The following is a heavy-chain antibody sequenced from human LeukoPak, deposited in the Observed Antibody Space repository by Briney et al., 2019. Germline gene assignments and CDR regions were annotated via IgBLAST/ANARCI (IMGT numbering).Heavy chain of an antibody. CDR1: GYRFTGYY. J-gene: IGHJ4*02. D-gene: IGHD3-3*01. CDR3: ARDRDDFWTTKGDY. CDR2: INPKSGDP. V-gene: IGHV1-2*02. Sequence: GASVKVSCKTSGYRFTGYYMHWVRQAPGQGLEWMGWINPKSGDPIYVQKFQGRVTLTRDTSIDTVYLELSSLKSDDTAVYYCARDRDDFWTTKGDYWGQGTLVTVSS.